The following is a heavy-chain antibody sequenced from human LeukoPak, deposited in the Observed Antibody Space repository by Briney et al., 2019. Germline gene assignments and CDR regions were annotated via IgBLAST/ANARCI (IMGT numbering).Heavy chain of an antibody. Sequence: SVKVSCKASGGTFSSYAISWVRQAPGQGPEWMGGIIPIFGTANYAQKFQGRVTITADESTSTAYMELSSLRSEDTAVYYCARRTIFGVANQETFDYWGQGTLVTVSS. V-gene: IGHV1-69*13. CDR1: GGTFSSYA. CDR3: ARRTIFGVANQETFDY. J-gene: IGHJ4*02. CDR2: IIPIFGTA. D-gene: IGHD3-3*01.